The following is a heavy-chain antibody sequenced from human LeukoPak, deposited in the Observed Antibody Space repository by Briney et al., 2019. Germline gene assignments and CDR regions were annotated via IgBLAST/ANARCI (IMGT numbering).Heavy chain of an antibody. CDR3: AKSSSYFHDY. Sequence: GGSLRLSCAASGFTFSSYAMSWVRQAPGKGLEWVSAISGSGGSTYYADSVKSRFTISRDNSRNTLYLQMNSLRAEDTAVYYCAKSSSYFHDYWGQGTLVTVSS. D-gene: IGHD6-13*01. CDR1: GFTFSSYA. V-gene: IGHV3-23*01. CDR2: ISGSGGST. J-gene: IGHJ4*02.